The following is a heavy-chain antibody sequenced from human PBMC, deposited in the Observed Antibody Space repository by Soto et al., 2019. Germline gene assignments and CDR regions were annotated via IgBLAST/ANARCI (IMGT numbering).Heavy chain of an antibody. CDR2: ISPYNGNT. V-gene: IGHV1-18*01. CDR3: ASDLGGFCNDTGCSSRDY. Sequence: QVQLVQSGAEVKKPGASVKVSCKASGYTFTTYGVSWVRQAPGQGLEWMGWISPYNGNTTYAQNFQGRATITTDTSTSPFHMELRSLRSDDTAMYYCASDLGGFCNDTGCSSRDYWGRGTLVTVSS. CDR1: GYTFTTYG. D-gene: IGHD2-15*01. J-gene: IGHJ4*02.